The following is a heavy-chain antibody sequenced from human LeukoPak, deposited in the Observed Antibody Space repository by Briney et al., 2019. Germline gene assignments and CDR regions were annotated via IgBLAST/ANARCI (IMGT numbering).Heavy chain of an antibody. CDR2: ISGISGSTT. Sequence: GGSLRLSCAASGFNFADHAMRWVRQAPGKGLEWVSAISGISGSTTIYADSVKGRFAVYRDNSRNTLFLQMNSMRAEDTAVYYCAKNYASGRGVPYAMDVWGQGTTVTVAS. CDR1: GFNFADHA. J-gene: IGHJ6*02. D-gene: IGHD3-10*01. CDR3: AKNYASGRGVPYAMDV. V-gene: IGHV3-23*01.